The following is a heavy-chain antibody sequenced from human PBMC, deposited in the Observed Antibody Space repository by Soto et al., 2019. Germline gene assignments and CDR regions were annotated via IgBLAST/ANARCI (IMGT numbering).Heavy chain of an antibody. Sequence: CTVSGGSISSYYWSWIRQPPGKGLEWIGYIYYSGSTNYNPSLKSRVTISVDTSKNQFSLKLNSMTAADTAVYYCARHNYGSGSTYFDYWGQGTLVPVS. D-gene: IGHD3-10*01. V-gene: IGHV4-59*08. CDR3: ARHNYGSGSTYFDY. J-gene: IGHJ4*02. CDR1: GGSISSYY. CDR2: IYYSGST.